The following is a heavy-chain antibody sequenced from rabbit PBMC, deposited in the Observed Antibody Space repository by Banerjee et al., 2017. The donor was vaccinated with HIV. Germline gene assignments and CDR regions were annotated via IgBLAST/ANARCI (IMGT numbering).Heavy chain of an antibody. D-gene: IGHD4-1*01. V-gene: IGHV1S45*01. J-gene: IGHJ2*01. Sequence: QEQLVESGGGLVQPEGSLKLSCTASGFDFSSYAMSWVRQAPGKGLEYIAYISAGGSTYYASWAKGRFTISKTSSTTVTLQMTSLTAADTATYFCARDLTDVIGWNFGWRGPGTLVTVS. CDR1: GFDFSSYA. CDR2: ISAGGST. CDR3: ARDLTDVIGWNFGW.